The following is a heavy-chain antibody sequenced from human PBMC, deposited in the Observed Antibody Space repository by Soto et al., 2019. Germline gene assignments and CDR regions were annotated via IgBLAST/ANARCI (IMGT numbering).Heavy chain of an antibody. CDR1: GGTFSAST. CDR3: VRDAPIGSVFSGYDAIDS. D-gene: IGHD5-12*01. J-gene: IGHJ4*02. Sequence: QVLLEQSGTEVKKPGSLMKVSCKASGGTFSASTFTWVRQAPGQGLAWVGRILPIFGTGDYAPKFQGRVLITADKSTRTFYMVLSGLKAEVAAVLFCVRDAPIGSVFSGYDAIDSWGQGTRVTGSS. V-gene: IGHV1-69*08. CDR2: ILPIFGTG.